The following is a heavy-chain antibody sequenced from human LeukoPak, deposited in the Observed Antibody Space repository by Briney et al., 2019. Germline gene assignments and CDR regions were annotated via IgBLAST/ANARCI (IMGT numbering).Heavy chain of an antibody. CDR3: ARAHDSSGYWAFDI. Sequence: GASVKVSCKASGGTFSSYAISWVRQAPGQGLEWMGGIIPIFGTANYAQKFQGRVTITADESTSTAYMELSSLRSEDTAVYYCARAHDSSGYWAFDIWGQGTMVTVSS. CDR1: GGTFSSYA. J-gene: IGHJ3*02. V-gene: IGHV1-69*13. D-gene: IGHD3-22*01. CDR2: IIPIFGTA.